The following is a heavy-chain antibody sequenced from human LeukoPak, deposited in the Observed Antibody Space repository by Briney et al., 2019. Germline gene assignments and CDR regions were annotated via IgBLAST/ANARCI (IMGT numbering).Heavy chain of an antibody. J-gene: IGHJ4*02. CDR3: ASSGSYRFDY. Sequence: GGSLRLSCAASGFTFSNCNMNWVRQAPGKGLEWVSHISSSSSAIYYADSVKGLFTISRDNAKNSLYLQLNSLRDEDTAVYYCASSGSYRFDYWGQGTLVTLSS. D-gene: IGHD1-26*01. CDR2: ISSSSSAI. CDR1: GFTFSNCN. V-gene: IGHV3-48*02.